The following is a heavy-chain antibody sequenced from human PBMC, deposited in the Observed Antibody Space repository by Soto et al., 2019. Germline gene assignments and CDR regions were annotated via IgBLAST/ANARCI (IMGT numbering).Heavy chain of an antibody. CDR3: ARGGNWFDP. V-gene: IGHV3-33*08. CDR1: GVTFNNYE. CDR2: IWYGGSTE. Sequence: PGGSLRLSCAASGVTFNNYELAWIRRAPGKGLEWVSDIWYGGSTEFYADSVKGRFTMSRDNSKNTLYLQMNSLTAEDTAVYYCARGGNWFDPRGQGTLVTGSS. J-gene: IGHJ5*02.